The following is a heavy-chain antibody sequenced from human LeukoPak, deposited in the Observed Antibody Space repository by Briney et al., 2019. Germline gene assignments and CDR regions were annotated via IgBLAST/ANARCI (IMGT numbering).Heavy chain of an antibody. CDR2: ISGYNGNT. V-gene: IGHV1-18*01. J-gene: IGHJ4*02. CDR1: GYSFTSYG. D-gene: IGHD3-10*01. Sequence: ASVKVSCKASGYSFTSYGFTWVRQAPGQGLEWMGWISGYNGNTIYAQKLQGRVTMTTDTSTSTAYMELRSLRSDDTAVYYCARDPDFRGAQIDYWGQGTLVTVSS. CDR3: ARDPDFRGAQIDY.